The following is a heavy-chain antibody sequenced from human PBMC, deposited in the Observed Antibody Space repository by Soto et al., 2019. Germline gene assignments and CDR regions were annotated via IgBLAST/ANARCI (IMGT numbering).Heavy chain of an antibody. D-gene: IGHD2-2*01. Sequence: QVQLVQSGAEVKNPGSSVKVSCKTSGGTFNSYLIEWVRQAPGQGLEWMGGIIPAFGTAKYAQKFQGRVTINADKSTTTAYMELRTLTSEDTAVYYCARGLDQPPVGLYFDTWRQGTLVTVSS. V-gene: IGHV1-69*06. CDR3: ARGLDQPPVGLYFDT. CDR2: IIPAFGTA. CDR1: GGTFNSYL. J-gene: IGHJ4*02.